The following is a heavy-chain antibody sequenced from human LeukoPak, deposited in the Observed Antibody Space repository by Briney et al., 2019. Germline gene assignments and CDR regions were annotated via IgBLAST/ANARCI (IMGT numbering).Heavy chain of an antibody. D-gene: IGHD2-15*01. Sequence: ASVKVSCKASGYTFTGYYMHWVRQAPGQGLEWMGWINGDNGNTESSQKFQGRVTITWDTSATTAYMELSSLRSEDTAVYYCARGGPNRGGGTLDYGGQGTWVTVS. J-gene: IGHJ4*02. V-gene: IGHV1-3*01. CDR2: INGDNGNT. CDR3: ARGGPNRGGGTLDY. CDR1: GYTFTGYY.